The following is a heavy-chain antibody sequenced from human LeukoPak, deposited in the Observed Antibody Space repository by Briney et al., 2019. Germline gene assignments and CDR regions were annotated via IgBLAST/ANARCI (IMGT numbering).Heavy chain of an antibody. CDR3: ARAKGYYYDSSGYYYGWFDP. J-gene: IGHJ5*02. CDR1: GFTFSSYW. V-gene: IGHV3-7*01. Sequence: GGSPRLSCAASGFTFSSYWMSWVRQAPGKGLEWVANIKQDGSEKYYVDSVKGRFTISRDNAKNSLYLQMNSLRAEDTAVYYCARAKGYYYDSSGYYYGWFDPWGQGTLVTVSS. D-gene: IGHD3-22*01. CDR2: IKQDGSEK.